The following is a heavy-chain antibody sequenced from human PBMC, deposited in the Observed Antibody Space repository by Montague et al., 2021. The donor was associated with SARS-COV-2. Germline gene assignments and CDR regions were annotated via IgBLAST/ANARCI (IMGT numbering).Heavy chain of an antibody. D-gene: IGHD2-2*02. V-gene: IGHV4-34*01. CDR1: GGSFSGYY. CDR2: SNHSRST. CDR3: ASLTLGYCSSTSCYSDWFDP. J-gene: IGHJ5*02. Sequence: SETLSLTCAVYGGSFSGYYWSWIRQPPGKGLEWIGESNHSRSTNYNPSLKSRVTISVDTSKNQFSLQLSSVTAADTAVYYCASLTLGYCSSTSCYSDWFDPWGQGTLVTVSS.